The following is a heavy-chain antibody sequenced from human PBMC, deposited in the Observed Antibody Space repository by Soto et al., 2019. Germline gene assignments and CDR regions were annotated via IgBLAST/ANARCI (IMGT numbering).Heavy chain of an antibody. CDR3: TRIMWSSRRDALEI. CDR2: IGTSGAPT. V-gene: IGHV3-23*01. CDR1: GCTFRNYA. J-gene: IGHJ6*01. D-gene: IGHD2-21*01. Sequence: PXGSLRLSCISSGCTFRNYAMACVRHSPGEDLEWVSAIGTSGAPTLYADSVKSRFSISRDDSRNTVSLQMNSLGVEDTATYYCTRIMWSSRRDALEILGQGTTVIVSS.